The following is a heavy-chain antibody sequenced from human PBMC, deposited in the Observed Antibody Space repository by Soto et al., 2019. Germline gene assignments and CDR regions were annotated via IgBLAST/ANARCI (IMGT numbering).Heavy chain of an antibody. V-gene: IGHV4-34*01. CDR3: ARGHRFGELDY. J-gene: IGHJ4*02. Sequence: SETLSLTCAVYGGSFSGYYWSWIRQPPGKGLEWIGEINHSGSTNYNPSLKSRVTISVDTSKNQFSLKLSSVTAADTAVYYCARGHRFGELDYWGQGTLVTVS. CDR2: INHSGST. D-gene: IGHD3-10*01. CDR1: GGSFSGYY.